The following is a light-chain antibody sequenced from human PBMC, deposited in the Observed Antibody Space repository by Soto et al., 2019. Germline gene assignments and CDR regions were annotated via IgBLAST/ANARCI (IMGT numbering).Light chain of an antibody. Sequence: EIVMTQSPATLSASPGERATISCRASQNIGRNLAWYQQNPGQAPRLLFYDASTSATGIPDRFSASGSGTEFTLTITSLQSEDFAVYYCHQYNQCPHPFGGGTKVDI. V-gene: IGKV3-15*01. CDR2: DAS. J-gene: IGKJ4*01. CDR3: HQYNQCPHP. CDR1: QNIGRN.